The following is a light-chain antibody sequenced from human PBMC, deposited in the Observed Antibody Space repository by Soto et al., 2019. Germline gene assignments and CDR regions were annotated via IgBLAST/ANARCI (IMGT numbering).Light chain of an antibody. J-gene: IGLJ1*01. V-gene: IGLV2-11*01. CDR1: SNDIGAYNY. CDR3: CSYAPSYTFV. Sequence: QSVLTQPRSVSGSPGQSVTISCTGTSNDIGAYNYVSWYQQHPGRAPKVMIYDVNKRPSGVPDRFSGSKSANTASLTIFGLQAEDEADYYCCSYAPSYTFVFGTGTKGTVL. CDR2: DVN.